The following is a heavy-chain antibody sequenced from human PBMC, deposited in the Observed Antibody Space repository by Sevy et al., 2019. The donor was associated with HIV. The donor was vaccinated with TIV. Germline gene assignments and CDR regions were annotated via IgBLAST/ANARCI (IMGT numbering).Heavy chain of an antibody. Sequence: GGSLRLSCAASGFTFSSYAMHWVRQAPGKGLEWVAVISYDGSNKYYADSVKGRFTISRDNSKNTLYLQMNSLRAEDTAVYYCARDHDFWSGYLADYYYHYGMDVWGQGTTVTVSS. V-gene: IGHV3-30-3*01. CDR2: ISYDGSNK. D-gene: IGHD3-3*01. CDR3: ARDHDFWSGYLADYYYHYGMDV. J-gene: IGHJ6*02. CDR1: GFTFSSYA.